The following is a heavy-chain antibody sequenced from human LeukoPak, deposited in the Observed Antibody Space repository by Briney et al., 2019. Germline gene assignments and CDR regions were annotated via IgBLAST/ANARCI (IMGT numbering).Heavy chain of an antibody. CDR1: GFTFSSYG. J-gene: IGHJ4*02. CDR2: ISYDGSNK. CDR3: AKGVATIGLGYFDY. V-gene: IGHV3-30*18. Sequence: GGSLRLSCAASGFTFSSYGMHWVRQAPSKGLEWVAVISYDGSNKYYADSVKGRFTISRDNSKNTLYLQMNSLRAEDTAVYYCAKGVATIGLGYFDYWGQGTLVTVSS. D-gene: IGHD5-12*01.